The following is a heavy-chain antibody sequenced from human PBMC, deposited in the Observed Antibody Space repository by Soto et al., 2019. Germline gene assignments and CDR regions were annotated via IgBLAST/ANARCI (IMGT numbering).Heavy chain of an antibody. CDR2: IWYDGSNK. J-gene: IGHJ3*02. CDR3: ARDRSSSADAFDI. Sequence: TGGSLRLSCVASGFTFSSYGMHWVRQAPGKGLEWVAVIWYDGSNKYYADSVKGRFTISRDNSKNTLYLQMNSLRAEDTAVYYCARDRSSSADAFDIWGQGTMVTVSS. V-gene: IGHV3-33*01. CDR1: GFTFSSYG. D-gene: IGHD6-6*01.